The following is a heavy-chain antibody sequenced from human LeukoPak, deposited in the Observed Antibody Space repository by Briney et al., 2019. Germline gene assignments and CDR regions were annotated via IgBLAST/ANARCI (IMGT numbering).Heavy chain of an antibody. D-gene: IGHD2-8*01. CDR1: GYTFTRHY. CDR3: ARDGLYCTNGVCSSDI. CDR2: INPSSGGT. V-gene: IGHV1-46*01. Sequence: ASVKVSCKASGYTFTRHYMNWVRQAPGQGLEWMGKINPSSGGTGYAQKFQGRVTMTRDTSTSTVYMELTSLRSADTAVYYCARDGLYCTNGVCSSDIWGQGTLVTVSS. J-gene: IGHJ3*02.